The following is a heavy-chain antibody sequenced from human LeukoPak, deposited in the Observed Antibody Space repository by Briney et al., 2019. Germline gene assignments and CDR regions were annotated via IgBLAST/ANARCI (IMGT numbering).Heavy chain of an antibody. CDR1: GMTFRRHW. J-gene: IGHJ2*01. CDR2: ISKDGSGT. CDR3: ARSYCSGNNCYSDYYFDL. Sequence: GGSLRLSCAASGMTFRRHWMRWVRQAPGGGLEGVAKISKDGSGTDYVDSVKGRFTISRDNAKNSLYLQMNSLRAEDTAVYYCARSYCSGNNCYSDYYFDLWGRGTLVIVSS. V-gene: IGHV3-7*03. D-gene: IGHD2-15*01.